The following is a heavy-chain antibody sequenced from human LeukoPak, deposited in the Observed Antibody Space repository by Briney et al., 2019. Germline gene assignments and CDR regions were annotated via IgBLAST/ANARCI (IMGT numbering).Heavy chain of an antibody. D-gene: IGHD2-21*02. CDR2: VSNGGNA. CDR3: AREGTANWFDP. V-gene: IGHV4-4*02. Sequence: NPSETLSLTCAVSRGSISSRTWWTWVRQSPGRGLEWIGEVSNGGNANYNPSLKSRVTISVDTSKNQFSLKLSSVTAADTAVYYCAREGTANWFDPWGQGTLVTVSS. J-gene: IGHJ5*02. CDR1: RGSISSRTW.